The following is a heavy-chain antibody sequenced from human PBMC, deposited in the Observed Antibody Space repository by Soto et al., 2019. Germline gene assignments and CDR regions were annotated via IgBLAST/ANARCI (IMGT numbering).Heavy chain of an antibody. CDR2: IHNSGAT. CDR1: GFNVKTTY. D-gene: IGHD2-21*01. CDR3: VREYSYSYPA. Sequence: PGGSLRLSCAASGFNVKTTYMTWVRQAPGEGLEWVSVIHNSGATYYADSVKGRFTISKDNSKNTVYLQMSSLRAEDTAMYYCVREYSYSYPAWGQGTLVTVSS. J-gene: IGHJ1*01. V-gene: IGHV3-53*01.